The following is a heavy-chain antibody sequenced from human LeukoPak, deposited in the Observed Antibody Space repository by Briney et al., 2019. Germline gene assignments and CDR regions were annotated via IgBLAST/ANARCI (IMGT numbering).Heavy chain of an antibody. Sequence: GGSLRLSCAASGFTFSTYWMNWFRQTPGKGLEWVSYISSSGSTIYYADSVKGRFTISRDNAKNSLYLQMNSLRAEDTAVYYCARDSHYEYYYYYMDVWGKGTTVTISS. J-gene: IGHJ6*03. D-gene: IGHD4-11*01. CDR3: ARDSHYEYYYYYMDV. V-gene: IGHV3-48*04. CDR2: ISSSGSTI. CDR1: GFTFSTYW.